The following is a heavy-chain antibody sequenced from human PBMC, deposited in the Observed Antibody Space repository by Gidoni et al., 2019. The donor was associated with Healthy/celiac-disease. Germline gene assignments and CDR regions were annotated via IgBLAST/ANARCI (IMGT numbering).Heavy chain of an antibody. CDR1: GFPFSSYS. CDR3: ARDLLVPAAMWVGRAGIDY. J-gene: IGHJ4*02. D-gene: IGHD2-2*01. CDR2: ISSSSSYI. V-gene: IGHV3-21*01. Sequence: EVQLVESGGGLVKPGGSLRLSCAASGFPFSSYSMHWVRQAPGKGLEWVSSISSSSSYIYYADSVKGRFTISRDNAKNSLYLQMNSLRAEDTAVYYCARDLLVPAAMWVGRAGIDYWGQGTLVTVSS.